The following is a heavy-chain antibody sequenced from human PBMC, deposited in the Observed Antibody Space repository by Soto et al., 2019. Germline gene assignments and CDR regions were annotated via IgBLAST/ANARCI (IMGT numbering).Heavy chain of an antibody. V-gene: IGHV1-24*01. J-gene: IGHJ4*02. CDR1: GYTLTELS. CDR2: FDPEDGET. CDR3: FLEYSGSYYFDY. Sequence: GASVKVSCKVSGYTLTELSMHWVRQAPGKGLEWMGGFDPEDGETIYAQKFQGRVTMTEDTSTDTAYMELSSLRSEDTAVYYCFLEYSGSYYFDYWGQGTLVTVSS. D-gene: IGHD1-26*01.